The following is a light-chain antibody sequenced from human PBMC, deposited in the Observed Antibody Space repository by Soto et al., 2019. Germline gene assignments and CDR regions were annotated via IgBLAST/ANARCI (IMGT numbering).Light chain of an antibody. CDR2: EGR. V-gene: IGLV2-8*01. Sequence: QSVLNQPPSASGSPGQSVTISCTGNSRDGGGYKYVSWYQQHPGKTPKIMNYEGRKRPSGVPDRFSGSKSGNTASLPVSLLQAEHEADYYCSSYAGSNNFVFGTGTKVTVL. J-gene: IGLJ1*01. CDR1: SRDGGGYKY. CDR3: SSYAGSNNFV.